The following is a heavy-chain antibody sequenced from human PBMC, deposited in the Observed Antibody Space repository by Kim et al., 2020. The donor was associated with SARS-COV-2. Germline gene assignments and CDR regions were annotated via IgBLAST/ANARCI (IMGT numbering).Heavy chain of an antibody. Sequence: SETLSLTCTVSGGSISSSSYYWGWIRQPPGKGLEWIGSIYYSGSTYYNPSLKSRVTISVDTSKNQFSLKLSSVTAADTAVYNCARQETISIFGVVISPSWFDPRGQGTLVTVSS. CDR1: GGSISSSSYY. CDR2: IYYSGST. D-gene: IGHD3-3*01. CDR3: ARQETISIFGVVISPSWFDP. V-gene: IGHV4-39*01. J-gene: IGHJ5*02.